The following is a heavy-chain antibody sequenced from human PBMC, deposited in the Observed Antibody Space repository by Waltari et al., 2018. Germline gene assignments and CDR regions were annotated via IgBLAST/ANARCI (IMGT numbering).Heavy chain of an antibody. V-gene: IGHV4-34*01. CDR1: GGSFSGYY. CDR3: ARVRMVAATHFDY. Sequence: QVQLQQWGAGLLKPSETLSLTCAVYGGSFSGYYWSWIRQPPGKGLEWIGEINHSGSTNYNPSLKSRVTIAVDTSKNQFSLKLSSVTAADTAVYYCARVRMVAATHFDYWGQGTLVTVSS. D-gene: IGHD2-15*01. J-gene: IGHJ4*02. CDR2: INHSGST.